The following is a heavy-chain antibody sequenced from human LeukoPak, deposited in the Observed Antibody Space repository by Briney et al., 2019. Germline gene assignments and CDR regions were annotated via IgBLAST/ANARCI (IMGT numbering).Heavy chain of an antibody. D-gene: IGHD4-17*01. J-gene: IGHJ4*02. Sequence: HPGRSLRLSCAASGFTFDDYAMHWVRQAPGKGLEWVSGISWNSGSIGYADSVKGRFTISRDNAKNSLYLQMNSLRAEDTALYYCARDPYGDPYFDYWGQGTLVTVSS. CDR3: ARDPYGDPYFDY. CDR2: ISWNSGSI. V-gene: IGHV3-9*01. CDR1: GFTFDDYA.